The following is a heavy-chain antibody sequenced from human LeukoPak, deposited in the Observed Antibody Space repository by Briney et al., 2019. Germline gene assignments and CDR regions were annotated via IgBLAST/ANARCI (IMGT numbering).Heavy chain of an antibody. CDR1: GGTFSSYA. CDR2: IIPIFGTA. V-gene: IGHV1-69*05. CDR3: ARLVARGYFDY. D-gene: IGHD5-12*01. Sequence: SVEVSCKASGGTFSSYAISWVRQAPGQGLEWMGGIIPIFGTANYAQKLQGRVTMTTDTSTSTAYMELRSLRSDDTAVYYCARLVARGYFDYWGQGTLVTVSS. J-gene: IGHJ4*02.